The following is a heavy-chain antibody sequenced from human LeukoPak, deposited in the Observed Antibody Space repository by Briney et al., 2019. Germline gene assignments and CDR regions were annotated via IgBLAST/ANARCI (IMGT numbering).Heavy chain of an antibody. CDR3: ARYGLTAALDF. V-gene: IGHV3-7*01. J-gene: IGHJ4*02. CDR2: IKPDGSEK. D-gene: IGHD2-21*02. CDR1: AFTFSSSW. Sequence: PGGSLRLSCAASAFTFSSSWVGWVRQAPGKGLEWVANIKPDGSEKFHVDSVKGRFTVSRDNSKSSLSLQMNSLRAEDTAVYYCARYGLTAALDFWGQGTLVTVSS.